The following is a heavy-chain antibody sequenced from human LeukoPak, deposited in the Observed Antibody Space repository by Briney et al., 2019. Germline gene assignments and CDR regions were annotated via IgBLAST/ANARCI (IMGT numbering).Heavy chain of an antibody. CDR3: ARGVSRRYMDV. V-gene: IGHV3-30*04. CDR2: ISYDGSNK. J-gene: IGHJ6*03. CDR1: GFTFSSYA. Sequence: GGSLRLSCAASGFTFSSYAMHWVRQAPGKGLEWVAVISYDGSNKYYADSVKGRFTISRDNSKNTLYLQMNSLRAEDTAVYYCARGVSRRYMDVWGKGTTVTISS. D-gene: IGHD6-13*01.